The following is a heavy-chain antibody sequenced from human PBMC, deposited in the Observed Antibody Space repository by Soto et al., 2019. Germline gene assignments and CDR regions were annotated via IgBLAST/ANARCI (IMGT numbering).Heavy chain of an antibody. CDR2: IYHSGST. D-gene: IGHD3-22*01. V-gene: IGHV4-30-2*01. J-gene: IGHJ5*02. CDR3: ARVWGYYSRWFDP. Sequence: SETLSLTCAVSGGSISSGGYSWSWIRQPPGKGLEWIGYIYHSGSTYYNPSLKSRVTISVDRSKNQFSLKLSSVTAADTAVYYCARVWGYYSRWFDPWGQGTLVTVSS. CDR1: GGSISSGGYS.